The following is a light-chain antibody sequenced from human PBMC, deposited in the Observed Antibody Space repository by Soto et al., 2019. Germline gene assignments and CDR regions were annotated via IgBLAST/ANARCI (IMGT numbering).Light chain of an antibody. CDR2: GAS. V-gene: IGKV3-20*01. CDR3: QQYGGSPPLT. J-gene: IGKJ4*02. Sequence: EIVLTQSPGTLSLSPGERATLSCRASQSVSSSYLAWYQQKPGQAPRLLIYGASSSATGIPDRFSGGGSGTDFTLTISRLEPEDFAVYFCQQYGGSPPLTFGGGTKVEIK. CDR1: QSVSSSY.